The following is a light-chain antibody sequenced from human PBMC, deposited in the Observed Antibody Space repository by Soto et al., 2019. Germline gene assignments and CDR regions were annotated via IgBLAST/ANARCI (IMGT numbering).Light chain of an antibody. V-gene: IGKV3-20*01. CDR2: GAS. Sequence: EIVLTQSPVTLSLSPGERATLSCRASQSVSNNYLAWYQQKPGQAPRLLIYGASNRATGIPGMFSSSGSGKYFTLTISRQEHEVVALYYCQQNGRSGTFGQGTKVEIK. CDR1: QSVSNNY. J-gene: IGKJ1*01. CDR3: QQNGRSGT.